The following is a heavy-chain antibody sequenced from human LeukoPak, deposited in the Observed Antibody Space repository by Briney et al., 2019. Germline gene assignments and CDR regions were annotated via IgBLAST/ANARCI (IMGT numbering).Heavy chain of an antibody. CDR2: VYHSGST. CDR3: GSQKEWSLTEYHFDY. Sequence: SGTLSLTCTVSGYSISSGYYCGWIRQPPGKGLEWIGSVYHSGSTYYNPSLKSRVTISMDKSKNQFSLKLTAVTAADTAVYYCGSQKEWSLTEYHFDYWGQGTLVTVSS. D-gene: IGHD3-3*01. V-gene: IGHV4-38-2*02. J-gene: IGHJ4*02. CDR1: GYSISSGYY.